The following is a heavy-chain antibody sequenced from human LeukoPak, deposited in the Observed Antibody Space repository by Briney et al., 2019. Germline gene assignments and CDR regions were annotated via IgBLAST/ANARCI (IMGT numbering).Heavy chain of an antibody. D-gene: IGHD1-26*01. CDR2: ISNSGSLK. Sequence: GGSLRLSCAASGFTFSDHYMSWFRQAPGKRLEWVSYISNSGSLKYYADSVKGRFTISRDNAKNSLCLQMDSLRAEETAVYYCARNEGSFWGQGTLVTVSS. J-gene: IGHJ4*02. CDR3: ARNEGSF. CDR1: GFTFSDHY. V-gene: IGHV3-11*01.